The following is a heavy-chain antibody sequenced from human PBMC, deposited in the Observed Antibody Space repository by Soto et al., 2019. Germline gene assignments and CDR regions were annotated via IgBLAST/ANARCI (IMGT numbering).Heavy chain of an antibody. CDR3: ARSLLPDDAFDI. J-gene: IGHJ3*02. CDR2: ISSSGSTI. CDR1: GFTFSDYY. D-gene: IGHD2-15*01. V-gene: IGHV3-11*01. Sequence: GGSLRLSCAASGFTFSDYYMSWIRQAPGKGLEWVSYISSSGSTIYYADSVKGQFTISRDNAKNSLYLQMNSLRAEDTAVYYCARSLLPDDAFDIWGQGTMVTVSS.